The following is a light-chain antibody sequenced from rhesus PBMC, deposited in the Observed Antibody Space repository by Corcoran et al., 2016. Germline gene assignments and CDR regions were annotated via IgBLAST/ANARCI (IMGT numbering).Light chain of an antibody. Sequence: QAALTQPRSVSGSPGQSVTISCTGSSSDIGDYDFVSWYQQDPGTAPKLMIFDVNKRPSGVSSRFSGSKSGNTASLTLSGLRPEDEADYYGGSFAGSNTFFFGFGTRLTVL. CDR2: DVN. CDR1: SSDIGDYDF. V-gene: IGLV2-32*02. CDR3: GSFAGSNTFF. J-gene: IGLJ1*01.